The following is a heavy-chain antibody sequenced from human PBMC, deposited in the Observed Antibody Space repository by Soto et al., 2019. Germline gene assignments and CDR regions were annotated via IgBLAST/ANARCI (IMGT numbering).Heavy chain of an antibody. D-gene: IGHD6-13*01. CDR2: ISAYNGNT. V-gene: IGHV1-18*01. CDR3: ARDHYPLAAAGTKLLTYTHWFDP. CDR1: GYTFTSYG. Sequence: ASVKVSCKASGYTFTSYGISWVRQAPGQGLEWMGWISAYNGNTNYAQKLQGRVTMTTDTSTSTAYMELRSLRSDDTAVYYCARDHYPLAAAGTKLLTYTHWFDPWGQGTLVTVSS. J-gene: IGHJ5*02.